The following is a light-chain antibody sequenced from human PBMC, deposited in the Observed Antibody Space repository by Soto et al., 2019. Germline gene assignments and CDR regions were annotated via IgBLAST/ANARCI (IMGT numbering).Light chain of an antibody. CDR1: QIISSTY. J-gene: IGKJ2*01. V-gene: IGKV3-20*01. Sequence: TQSPATLSISPGERATLSCRASQIISSTYLGWYQQKPGQAPRLLIYGASSRATGIPDRFSGSGSGTNFTLTISRLEPEDFAVYYCQHYGTSLYTFGQGTKLEIK. CDR2: GAS. CDR3: QHYGTSLYT.